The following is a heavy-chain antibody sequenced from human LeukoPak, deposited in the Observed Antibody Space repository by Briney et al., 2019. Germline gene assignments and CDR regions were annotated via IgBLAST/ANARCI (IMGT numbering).Heavy chain of an antibody. CDR3: ARNENSGWGYFDY. V-gene: IGHV3-23*01. Sequence: GGSLRLSCAASRFTFNSYAMSWVRQAPGKGLEWVSVIGGSNGITFYVGSVKGRFTISRDNSKDPLYLQMNSLRAEDTAVYYCARNENSGWGYFDYWGRGTLVTVSS. J-gene: IGHJ4*02. CDR1: RFTFNSYA. D-gene: IGHD5-12*01. CDR2: IGGSNGIT.